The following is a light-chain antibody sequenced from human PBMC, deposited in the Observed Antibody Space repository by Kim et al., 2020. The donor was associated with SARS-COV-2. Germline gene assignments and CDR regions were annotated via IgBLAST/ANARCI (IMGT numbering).Light chain of an antibody. Sequence: QSALTQPASVSGSPGQSITISCPGTSSDVGGYNYVSWYQQHPGKAPKLMIYDVSNRPSGVSNRFSGSKSGNTASLTISGLEAEDVAEYYCSSYTSSSTLLFGGGTQLTVL. V-gene: IGLV2-14*03. CDR3: SSYTSSSTLL. CDR2: DVS. J-gene: IGLJ2*01. CDR1: SSDVGGYNY.